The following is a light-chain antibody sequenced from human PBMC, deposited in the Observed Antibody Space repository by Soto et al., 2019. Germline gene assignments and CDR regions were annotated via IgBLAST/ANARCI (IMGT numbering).Light chain of an antibody. Sequence: DIQMTQSPSTLSASVGDRVTITCRASQSVTSWLAWYQQKPGKAPNLLIYKASNLEYGVSSRFSGSGYGTEFTLTISSLQPDDFATYYCQQYRGYSWTLGQGTKVEIK. CDR1: QSVTSW. J-gene: IGKJ1*01. V-gene: IGKV1-5*03. CDR3: QQYRGYSWT. CDR2: KAS.